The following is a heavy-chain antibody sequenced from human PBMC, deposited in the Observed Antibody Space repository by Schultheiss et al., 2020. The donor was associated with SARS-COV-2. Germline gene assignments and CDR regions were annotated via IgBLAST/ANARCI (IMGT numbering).Heavy chain of an antibody. J-gene: IGHJ6*02. D-gene: IGHD3-10*01. V-gene: IGHV3-30*18. CDR3: AKADTMVRGIKNYYYGMDV. CDR2: ISYDGSNK. CDR1: GFTFSNSD. Sequence: GGSLRLSCAASGFTFSNSDMHWVRQAPGKGLEWVAVISYDGSNKYYADSVKGRFTISRDNSKNTLYVQMNSLRVEDTAVYYCAKADTMVRGIKNYYYGMDVWGQGSTVTVAS.